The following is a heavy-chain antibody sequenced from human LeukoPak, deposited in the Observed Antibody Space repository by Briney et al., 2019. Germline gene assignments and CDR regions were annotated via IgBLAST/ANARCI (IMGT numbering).Heavy chain of an antibody. Sequence: SETLSLTCAVYGGSFSGYYWSWIRQPPGKGLEWIGEINHSGSTNYNPSLKSRVTISVDTSKNQFSLKRSSVTAADTAVYYCARRRIGDYFDCWGQGTLVTVSS. CDR2: INHSGST. CDR3: ARRRIGDYFDC. J-gene: IGHJ4*02. D-gene: IGHD3-16*01. V-gene: IGHV4-34*01. CDR1: GGSFSGYY.